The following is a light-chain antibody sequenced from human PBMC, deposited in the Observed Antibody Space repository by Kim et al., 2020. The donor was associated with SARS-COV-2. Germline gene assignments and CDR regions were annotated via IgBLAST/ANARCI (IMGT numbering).Light chain of an antibody. CDR1: QSVSSY. V-gene: IGKV3-11*01. CDR2: HAS. CDR3: QQRSNWLYT. J-gene: IGKJ2*01. Sequence: EIVLTQSPATLSLSPGERATLSCRASQSVSSYLAWYQQKPGQAPRLLIYHASNRATGIPARFSGSGSGTDFTLTISSLEPEDFAVYYCQQRSNWLYTFGQGTKLEI.